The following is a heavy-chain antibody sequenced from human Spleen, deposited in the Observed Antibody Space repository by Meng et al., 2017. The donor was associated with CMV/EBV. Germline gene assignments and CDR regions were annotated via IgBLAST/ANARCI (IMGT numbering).Heavy chain of an antibody. CDR3: ARDLGNSGSYRYYFDY. Sequence: GESLKISFAASGFTFSSYSMNWVRQAPGKGLEWVSSISSSSSYIYYADSVKGRFTISRDNAKNSLDLQMNSLRAEDNAVYYCARDLGNSGSYRYYFDYWGQGTRVTVSS. V-gene: IGHV3-21*01. CDR2: ISSSSSYI. J-gene: IGHJ4*02. CDR1: GFTFSSYS. D-gene: IGHD1-26*01.